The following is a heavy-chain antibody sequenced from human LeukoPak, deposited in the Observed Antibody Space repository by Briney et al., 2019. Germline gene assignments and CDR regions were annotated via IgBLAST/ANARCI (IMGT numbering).Heavy chain of an antibody. J-gene: IGHJ6*03. CDR1: GFSLSTSGVG. CDR2: IYWNDVK. D-gene: IGHD3-10*01. V-gene: IGHV2-5*01. CDR3: ARWTMVRGDDQYYMDV. Sequence: SGPTLVYPTQTLTLTCTFSGFSLSTSGVGVGWIRQPPGKALEWLTLIYWNDVKRYSPSLKSRLTITKDTSKNQVVLTMTNMDPVDTATYYCARWTMVRGDDQYYMDVWGKGTTVTVSS.